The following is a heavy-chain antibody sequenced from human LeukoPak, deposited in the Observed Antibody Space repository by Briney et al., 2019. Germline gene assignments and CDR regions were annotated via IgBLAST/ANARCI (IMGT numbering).Heavy chain of an antibody. CDR3: ARDRGLGLPNWFTS. Sequence: GGSLRLSCAASGFTFSSYGMHWVRQAPGKGLEWVAVIWYDGSNKYYADSVKGRFTISRDNSKNTLYLQMNSLRVEDTAVYYCARDRGLGLPNWFTSWGQGTLVTVSS. CDR1: GFTFSSYG. D-gene: IGHD2-15*01. J-gene: IGHJ5*01. CDR2: IWYDGSNK. V-gene: IGHV3-33*01.